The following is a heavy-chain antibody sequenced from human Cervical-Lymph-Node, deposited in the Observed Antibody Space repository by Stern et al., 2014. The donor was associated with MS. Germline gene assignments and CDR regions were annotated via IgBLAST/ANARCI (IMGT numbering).Heavy chain of an antibody. D-gene: IGHD3-16*02. CDR1: GFIFRNYG. CDR2: ISGSRSAI. Sequence: EVQLVESGGGLVQPGGSLRLSCAASGFIFRNYGMNWVRQAPGKGLEWVAYISGSRSAIFYADSVKGRISVSRDNAKNSLHLQMTSLRDEDTAVYYCARDHYDYIWGSYRYTENFFDFWGQGTLVTVSP. CDR3: ARDHYDYIWGSYRYTENFFDF. V-gene: IGHV3-48*02. J-gene: IGHJ4*02.